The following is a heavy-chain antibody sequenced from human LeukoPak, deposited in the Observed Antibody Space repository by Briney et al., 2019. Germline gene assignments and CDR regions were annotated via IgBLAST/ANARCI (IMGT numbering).Heavy chain of an antibody. CDR1: GFSFSSYA. Sequence: GGSLRLSCATSGFSFSSYAMSWVRQAPGKGLEWVSAISGSGGSTYYADSVKGRFTISRDNSKNTLYLQMNSLRAEDTAVYYCAKDRASITMIVVVTDAFDIWGQGTMVTVSS. J-gene: IGHJ3*02. CDR2: ISGSGGST. D-gene: IGHD3-22*01. V-gene: IGHV3-23*01. CDR3: AKDRASITMIVVVTDAFDI.